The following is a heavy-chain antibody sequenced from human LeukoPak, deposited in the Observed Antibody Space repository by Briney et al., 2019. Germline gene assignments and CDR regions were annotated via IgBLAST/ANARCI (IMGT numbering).Heavy chain of an antibody. CDR2: IYTSGST. D-gene: IGHD6-19*01. CDR3: ARASSGSLTSHPYFDY. J-gene: IGHJ4*02. V-gene: IGHV4-61*02. CDR1: GGSISSGSYC. Sequence: SETLSLTCTVSGGSISSGSYCWSWIRQPAGKGLEWIGRIYTSGSTNYSPSLKSRVTISVDTSKNQFSLELYSVTAADTAVYYCARASSGSLTSHPYFDYWGQGTLVTVSS.